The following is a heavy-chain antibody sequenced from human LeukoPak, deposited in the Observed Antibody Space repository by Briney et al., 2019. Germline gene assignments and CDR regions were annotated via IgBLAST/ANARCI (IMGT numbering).Heavy chain of an antibody. CDR1: GYTLTSYG. V-gene: IGHV1-18*01. CDR2: ISADNDST. J-gene: IGHJ5*02. D-gene: IGHD3-10*01. Sequence: ASVKVSCKASGYTLTSYGITWVRQAPGRGLEWMGWISADNDSTNYAQKLQGRVTMTTDTSTSTAYMELRSLRSDDTAVYYCARRKVRGVIRELVWFDPWGQGTLVTVSS. CDR3: ARRKVRGVIRELVWFDP.